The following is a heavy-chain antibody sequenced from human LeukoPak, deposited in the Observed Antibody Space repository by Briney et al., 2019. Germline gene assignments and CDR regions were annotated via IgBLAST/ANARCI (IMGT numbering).Heavy chain of an antibody. CDR2: IFYSGST. V-gene: IGHV4-59*04. J-gene: IGHJ6*03. CDR3: AREAAAGTKYYYYMDV. CDR1: GGSISSYY. Sequence: SETLSLTCTVSGGSISSYYWSWIRQPPGKGLEWTGNIFYSGSTYYSPSLKSRVTISLDTSKNQFSLKLSSVTAADTAVYYCAREAAAGTKYYYYMDVWGKGTTVTVSS. D-gene: IGHD6-13*01.